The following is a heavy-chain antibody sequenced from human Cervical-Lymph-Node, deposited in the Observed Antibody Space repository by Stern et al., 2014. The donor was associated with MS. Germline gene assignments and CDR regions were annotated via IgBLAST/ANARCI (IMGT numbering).Heavy chain of an antibody. CDR1: GDTFRYYA. V-gene: IGHV1-69*01. CDR3: ARGPDFWTGDRHFYDDMGV. CDR2: IMPVLGTT. Sequence: QVQLVQSGTEVKKPGSSVKVSCKASGDTFRYYAITWVRQAPGQGLEWLGAIMPVLGTTDYAQKFQGRVTFTADESTTTAYLEVSSLKSEDTAIYYCARGPDFWTGDRHFYDDMGVWGQGTTVIVSS. D-gene: IGHD3/OR15-3a*01. J-gene: IGHJ6*02.